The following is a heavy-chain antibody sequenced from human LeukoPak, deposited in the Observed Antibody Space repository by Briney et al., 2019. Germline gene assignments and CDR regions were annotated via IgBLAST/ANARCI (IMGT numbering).Heavy chain of an antibody. CDR3: ARDFSDYYGSGSYPHDY. Sequence: GGSLRLSCAASGFTFSSYGMHWVRQAPGKGLVWVSRINSDGSSTSYADSVKGRFTISRDNAKNTLYLQMNSLRAEDTAVYYCARDFSDYYGSGSYPHDYWGQGTLVTVSS. J-gene: IGHJ4*02. CDR1: GFTFSSYG. CDR2: INSDGSST. V-gene: IGHV3-74*01. D-gene: IGHD3-10*01.